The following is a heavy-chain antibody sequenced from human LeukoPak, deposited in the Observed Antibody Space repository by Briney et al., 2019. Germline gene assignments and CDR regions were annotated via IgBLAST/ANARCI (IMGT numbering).Heavy chain of an antibody. Sequence: PGGSLRLSCAASGFTFSSYAMSWVRQAPGKGLEWVSAISGSGGSTYYAGSVKGRFTISRDNSKNTLYLQMNSLRAEDTAVYYCAKDGNDYGSGSYYLRDYYYGMDVWGKGTTVTVSS. CDR1: GFTFSSYA. D-gene: IGHD3-10*01. J-gene: IGHJ6*04. CDR2: ISGSGGST. CDR3: AKDGNDYGSGSYYLRDYYYGMDV. V-gene: IGHV3-23*01.